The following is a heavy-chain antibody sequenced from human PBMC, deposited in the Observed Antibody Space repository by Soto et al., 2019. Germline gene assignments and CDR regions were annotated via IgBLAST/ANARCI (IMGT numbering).Heavy chain of an antibody. CDR3: ARDRGCPGGNCYRYFDY. Sequence: EVQLVESGGGLVQPGGSLRLSCAASGFAFSTYSVNWVRQAPGKGLEWLSYISSNITTVHYADSVKGRFTISRDNAKNSLSLQMNSLRAEDTAVYYCARDRGCPGGNCYRYFDYWGQGTLVTVSS. D-gene: IGHD2-15*01. CDR1: GFAFSTYS. CDR2: ISSNITTV. J-gene: IGHJ4*02. V-gene: IGHV3-48*01.